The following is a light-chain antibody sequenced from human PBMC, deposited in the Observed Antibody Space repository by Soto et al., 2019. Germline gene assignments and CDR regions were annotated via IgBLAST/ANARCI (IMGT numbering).Light chain of an antibody. CDR1: SSNIGAIYG. Sequence: QSVLTQPPSVSGAPGQRVTISCTGSSSNIGAIYGVHWYQQLPGTAPKLLIYVNTNRPSGVSDRFSASKSGTSASLAITGLQAEDEADYYCQSYDDSLSAFVFGTGTKVTV. CDR3: QSYDDSLSAFV. V-gene: IGLV1-40*01. J-gene: IGLJ1*01. CDR2: VNT.